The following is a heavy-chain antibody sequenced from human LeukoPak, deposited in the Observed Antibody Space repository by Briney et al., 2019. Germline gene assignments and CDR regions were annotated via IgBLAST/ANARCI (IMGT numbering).Heavy chain of an antibody. CDR2: ISSSSSYI. V-gene: IGHV3-21*01. Sequence: GGSLRLSCAASGFTFSSYSMNWVRQAPGKGLEWVSSISSSSSYIYYADSVKGRFTISRDNAKNSLYLQMNSLRAEDTAVYYCARDFRWGSGYYLYYFDYWGQGTLVTVSS. CDR3: ARDFRWGSGYYLYYFDY. D-gene: IGHD3-22*01. J-gene: IGHJ4*02. CDR1: GFTFSSYS.